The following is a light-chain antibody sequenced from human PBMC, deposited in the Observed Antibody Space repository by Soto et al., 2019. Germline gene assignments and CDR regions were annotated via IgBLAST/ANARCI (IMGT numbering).Light chain of an antibody. CDR2: GNN. V-gene: IGLV1-51*01. J-gene: IGLJ2*01. CDR3: GTWDTSLSGGV. Sequence: QSVLTQPPSVSAAPGQKVTISCSGSSSNIGETDVSRYQQFPGTAPKLLIFGNNKRPSGIPDRFSGSSSGTSATLGTTGLHDGDGGDYYCGTWDTSLSGGVFGGGSKLT. CDR1: SSNIGETD.